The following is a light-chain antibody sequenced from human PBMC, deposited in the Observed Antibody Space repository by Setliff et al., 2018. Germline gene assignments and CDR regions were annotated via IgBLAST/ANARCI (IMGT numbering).Light chain of an antibody. CDR2: EVS. Sequence: QSALTQPPSASGSPGQPVTISCTGTSSDVGGYNYVSWYQQHPGKAPKLMIYEVSKRPSGVPDRFSGSKSGNTASLTVSGLQAEDEADCYCSSYAGSNNFVFGTGTKVTVL. CDR3: SSYAGSNNFV. V-gene: IGLV2-8*01. J-gene: IGLJ1*01. CDR1: SSDVGGYNY.